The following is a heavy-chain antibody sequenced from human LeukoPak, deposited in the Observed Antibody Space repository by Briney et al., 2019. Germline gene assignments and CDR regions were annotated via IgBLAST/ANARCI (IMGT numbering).Heavy chain of an antibody. V-gene: IGHV3-23*01. J-gene: IGHJ4*02. CDR2: ISAGGGST. CDR3: AKGRRDGYNYDY. Sequence: PGGSLRLSCAASGFTFSSYAMIWLRQAPGKGLECVSAISAGGGSTYYADSVKGRFTISRDSSENTLYLQMNSLRAEDTAVYYCAKGRRDGYNYDYWGQGTPVTVSS. CDR1: GFTFSSYA. D-gene: IGHD5-24*01.